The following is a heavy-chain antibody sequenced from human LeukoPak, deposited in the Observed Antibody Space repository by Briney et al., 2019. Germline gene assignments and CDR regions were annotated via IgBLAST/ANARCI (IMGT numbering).Heavy chain of an antibody. V-gene: IGHV4-59*01. CDR1: GGSITTYY. J-gene: IGHJ4*02. CDR2: IYDTGST. CDR3: ARGSRSYDNSNYLNY. D-gene: IGHD4-11*01. Sequence: PSETLSLTCSVSGGSITTYYWSWIRQPPGKGLEWIGNIYDTGSTNYNPSLRSRVTISVDTSKNRFSLKLSSVTAADTAVYYCARGSRSYDNSNYLNYWGQGSLVTVSS.